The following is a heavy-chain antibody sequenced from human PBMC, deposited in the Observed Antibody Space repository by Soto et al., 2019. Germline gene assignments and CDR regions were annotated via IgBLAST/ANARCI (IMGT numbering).Heavy chain of an antibody. CDR3: ARHAVIVAAAPGRY. J-gene: IGHJ4*02. CDR1: GVSISSSNYY. Sequence: QLQLQESGPGLVNPSETLSLTCRVSGVSISSSNYYWGWIRQPPGMGLEWIGSFYFRGSTYYSPPLKSRVTMSLDTSKNQFSLNLSSVTAADTAVSYCARHAVIVAAAPGRYWGQGTLVTVSS. D-gene: IGHD6-13*01. CDR2: FYFRGST. V-gene: IGHV4-39*01.